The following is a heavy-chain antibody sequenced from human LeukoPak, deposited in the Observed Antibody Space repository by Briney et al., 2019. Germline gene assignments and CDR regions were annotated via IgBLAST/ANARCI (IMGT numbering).Heavy chain of an antibody. CDR1: GGSVSSGSYY. Sequence: KTSETLSLTCTVSGGSVSSGSYYWSWIRQPPGKGLEWIGYIYYSGSTNYNPSLKSRVTISVDTSKNQFSLKLSSVTAADTAVYYCARGGDYDFWSGYYSSAFDIWGQGAMVTVSS. CDR2: IYYSGST. V-gene: IGHV4-61*01. D-gene: IGHD3-3*01. CDR3: ARGGDYDFWSGYYSSAFDI. J-gene: IGHJ3*02.